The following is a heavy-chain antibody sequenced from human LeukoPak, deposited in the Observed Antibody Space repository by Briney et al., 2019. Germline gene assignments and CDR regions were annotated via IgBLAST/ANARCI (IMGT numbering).Heavy chain of an antibody. J-gene: IGHJ4*02. Sequence: GGSLRLSCAASGFTFSSYAMSWVRQAPGKGLEWVSAISGSGGSTYYADSVKGRFTISRDNSKNTLYLQMNSLRAEDTAVYYCAKDLVEYSSSWYGGKYFDYWGQGTLVTVSS. CDR2: ISGSGGST. CDR3: AKDLVEYSSSWYGGKYFDY. V-gene: IGHV3-23*01. CDR1: GFTFSSYA. D-gene: IGHD6-13*01.